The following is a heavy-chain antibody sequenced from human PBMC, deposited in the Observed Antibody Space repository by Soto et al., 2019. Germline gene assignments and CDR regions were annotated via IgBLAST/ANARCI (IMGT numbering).Heavy chain of an antibody. V-gene: IGHV3-33*06. CDR1: GFTFSSYG. J-gene: IGHJ3*02. D-gene: IGHD2-2*03. CDR3: AKESNGKDGTDAFDI. Sequence: QVQLVESGGGVVQPGRSLRLSCAASGFTFSSYGMHWVRQALGKGLEWVAIIWDDGSNQYYADSVKGRFTISRDNSKNTLFLQMNSLRAEDTAVYYCAKESNGKDGTDAFDIWGQGTMVTVSS. CDR2: IWDDGSNQ.